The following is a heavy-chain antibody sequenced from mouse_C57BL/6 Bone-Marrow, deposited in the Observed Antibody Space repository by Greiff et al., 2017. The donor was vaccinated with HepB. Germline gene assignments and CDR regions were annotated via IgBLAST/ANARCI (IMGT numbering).Heavy chain of an antibody. CDR2: IDPSDSET. J-gene: IGHJ2*01. V-gene: IGHV1-52*01. CDR3: ARWGLSLYYFDY. Sequence: QVQLQQPGAELVRPGSSVKLSCKASGYTFTSYWMHWVKQRPIQGLEWIGNIDPSDSETHYNQKFKDKATLTVDKSSSTAYMQLSSLTSEDSAVYYCARWGLSLYYFDYWGQGTTLTVSS. D-gene: IGHD2-13*01. CDR1: GYTFTSYW.